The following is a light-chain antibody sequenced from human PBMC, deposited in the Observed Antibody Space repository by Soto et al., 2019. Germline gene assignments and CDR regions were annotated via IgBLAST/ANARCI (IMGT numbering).Light chain of an antibody. Sequence: DVVMTQSPLSLPVTLGQPASISCRSSQSLVNSDGSTYLNWLQQRQGQSPRRLIYQVSKRDSGVPDRFSGSGSGTDFTLKISRVEAEDVGVYYCMQATHSPPYTFGQGTNLEIK. V-gene: IGKV2-30*01. J-gene: IGKJ2*01. CDR2: QVS. CDR1: QSLVNSDGSTY. CDR3: MQATHSPPYT.